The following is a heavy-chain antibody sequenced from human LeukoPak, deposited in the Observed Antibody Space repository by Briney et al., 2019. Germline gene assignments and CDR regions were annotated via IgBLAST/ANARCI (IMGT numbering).Heavy chain of an antibody. Sequence: GGSLRLSCAASGFTFSSYSMNWVRQAPGKGLEWVANIKQDGSEKYYVDSVKGRFTISRDNAKNSLYLQMNSLRAEDTAVYYCARAHGGDDAFDIWGQGTMVTVSS. CDR1: GFTFSSYS. J-gene: IGHJ3*02. CDR2: IKQDGSEK. CDR3: ARAHGGDDAFDI. D-gene: IGHD4-23*01. V-gene: IGHV3-7*01.